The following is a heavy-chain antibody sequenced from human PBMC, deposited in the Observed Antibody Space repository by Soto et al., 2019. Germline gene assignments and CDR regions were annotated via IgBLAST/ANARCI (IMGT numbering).Heavy chain of an antibody. CDR2: INPSDETT. D-gene: IGHD2-15*01. CDR3: ARDPRGYCSGGSCASDYYYAMDV. CDR1: GYSFTTYY. Sequence: QVQLVQSGAEVKRPGASVKVSCEASGYSFTTYYVHGVRQAPGQGLEWMGMINPSDETTTYAQKSQGRVTMTRDTSTSTVYMELSSLRSDDTAVYYCARDPRGYCSGGSCASDYYYAMDVWGQGTTVTVSS. V-gene: IGHV1-46*01. J-gene: IGHJ6*02.